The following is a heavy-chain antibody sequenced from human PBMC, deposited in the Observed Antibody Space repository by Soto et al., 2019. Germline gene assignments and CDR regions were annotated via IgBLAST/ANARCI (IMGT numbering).Heavy chain of an antibody. V-gene: IGHV1-3*01. J-gene: IGHJ4*02. CDR3: ARTAAAGHFDY. D-gene: IGHD6-13*01. CDR1: GYTFTSYA. CDR2: SNAGNGNT. Sequence: GASVTVSCKDSGYTFTSYAMHWVRQAPGQRLGWMGWSNAGNGNTKYSQKFQGRVTITRDTSASTAYMELGSLRSEATAVYYCARTAAAGHFDYWGQGTLVTVSS.